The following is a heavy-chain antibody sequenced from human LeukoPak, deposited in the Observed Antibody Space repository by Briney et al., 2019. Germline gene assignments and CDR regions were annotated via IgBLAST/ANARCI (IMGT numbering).Heavy chain of an antibody. V-gene: IGHV1-2*02. J-gene: IGHJ4*02. D-gene: IGHD3-22*01. CDR2: INPNSGGT. CDR1: GYPFTGYY. CDR3: ASAGYDSSGYDFDY. Sequence: ASVKVSCKASGYPFTGYYMHWVRQAPGQGLEWMGWINPNSGGTNYAQKFQGRVTMTRDTSISTAYMELSRLRSDDTAVYYCASAGYDSSGYDFDYWGQGTLVTVSS.